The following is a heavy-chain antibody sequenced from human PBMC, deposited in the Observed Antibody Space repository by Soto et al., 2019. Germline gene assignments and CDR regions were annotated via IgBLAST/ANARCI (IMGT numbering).Heavy chain of an antibody. V-gene: IGHV1-18*01. CDR2: ISAYNGNT. CDR1: GYTFTSYG. Sequence: ASVKVSCKASGYTFTSYGMRWVRQAPGQGLEWMGWISAYNGNTNYAQKLQGRVTMTTDTSTSTAYMELRSLRSDDTAVYYCARGLGSIPTAEYFQHWGQGTLVTVSS. J-gene: IGHJ1*01. D-gene: IGHD3-10*01. CDR3: ARGLGSIPTAEYFQH.